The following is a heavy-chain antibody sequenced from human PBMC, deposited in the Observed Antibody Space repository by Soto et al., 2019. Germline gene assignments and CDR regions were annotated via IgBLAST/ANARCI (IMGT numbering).Heavy chain of an antibody. D-gene: IGHD3-10*01. CDR3: ATGMVRGVIMGPLYYYGMDV. CDR2: INGANGNT. Sequence: ASVKVSCKASGYTFTSYAMHWVRQAPGQRLEWLGSINGANGNTKYAQKFQGRVTITRDKSASTAYMELSSLRSEDTAVYYCATGMVRGVIMGPLYYYGMDVWGQGTTVTVSS. J-gene: IGHJ6*02. V-gene: IGHV1-3*01. CDR1: GYTFTSYA.